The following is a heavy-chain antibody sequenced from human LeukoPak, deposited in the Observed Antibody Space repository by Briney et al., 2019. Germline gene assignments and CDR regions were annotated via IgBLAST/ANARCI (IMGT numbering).Heavy chain of an antibody. CDR2: INHDGSST. V-gene: IGHV3-74*01. CDR3: ARDGLWFGELPTGD. Sequence: GGSLRLSCAASGFNFKLYWMHWVRQVPGRGPVWVSRINHDGSSTSYADSVKGRFTISRDNAKNTLYLQMNSLRAEDTAVYYCARDGLWFGELPTGDWGQGTLVTVSS. D-gene: IGHD3-10*01. CDR1: GFNFKLYW. J-gene: IGHJ4*02.